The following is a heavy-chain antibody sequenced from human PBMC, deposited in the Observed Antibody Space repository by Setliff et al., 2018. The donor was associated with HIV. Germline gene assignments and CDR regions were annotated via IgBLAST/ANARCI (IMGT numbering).Heavy chain of an antibody. D-gene: IGHD2-2*03. V-gene: IGHV4-39*01. CDR1: GASVSNSNSY. CDR2: IYDSGST. J-gene: IGHJ6*03. CDR3: ARHSDPPGNRWIYYYYYMDL. Sequence: SEPLSLTCNVYGASVSNSNSYWGWIRQPPGKRLEWLGSIYDSGSTSYNPSLSSRLTISVDTSKNQVSLRLSSVTVADTGVSYCARHSDPPGNRWIYYYYYMDLWGEGTTVTVSS.